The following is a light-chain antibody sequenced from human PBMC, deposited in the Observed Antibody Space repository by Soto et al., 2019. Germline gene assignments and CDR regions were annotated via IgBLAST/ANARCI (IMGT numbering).Light chain of an antibody. CDR1: QTISTF. CDR3: QRSFSTPWT. V-gene: IGKV1-39*01. Sequence: DVHMTQSPSPLSASVGDRVTHSCRASQTISTFLYWHQHKPGKAPKLLIYDATNLYSGVPSRFSGSGAGTAFTLSISSLQPEDFATDSFQRSFSTPWTLGQGTKVE. CDR2: DAT. J-gene: IGKJ1*01.